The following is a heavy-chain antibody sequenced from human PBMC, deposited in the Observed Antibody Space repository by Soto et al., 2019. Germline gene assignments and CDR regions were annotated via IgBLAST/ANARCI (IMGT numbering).Heavy chain of an antibody. CDR2: IYYSGST. J-gene: IGHJ4*02. Sequence: SETLSLTCTVSGASFSSGDYYWNWIRQSPGKGLEWIGYIYYSGSTYYNPSLKSRVTISVDTSKNQFSLKLTSLTAADTAVYYCARVRGVTYFDYWGQGTLVTSPQ. V-gene: IGHV4-30-4*01. D-gene: IGHD3-10*01. CDR3: ARVRGVTYFDY. CDR1: GASFSSGDYY.